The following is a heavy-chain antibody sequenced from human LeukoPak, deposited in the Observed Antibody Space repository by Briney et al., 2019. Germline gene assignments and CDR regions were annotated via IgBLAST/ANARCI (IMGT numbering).Heavy chain of an antibody. CDR3: ARGVYYDYVWGSYRPYYFDY. D-gene: IGHD3-16*02. CDR1: GGSISSYY. J-gene: IGHJ4*02. V-gene: IGHV4-4*07. Sequence: KTSETLSLTCTVSGGSISSYYWSWIRQPAGKGLEWIGRIYTSGSTNYNPSLKSRVTMSVDTSENQFSLKLSSVTAADTAVYYCARGVYYDYVWGSYRPYYFDYWGQGTLVTVSS. CDR2: IYTSGST.